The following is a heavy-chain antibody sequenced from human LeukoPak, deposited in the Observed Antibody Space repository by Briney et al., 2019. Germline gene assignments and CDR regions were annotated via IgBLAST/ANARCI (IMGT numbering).Heavy chain of an antibody. J-gene: IGHJ4*02. CDR3: ASGRDYGSSGYLVY. CDR2: INPNSGGT. Sequence: ASVTVSFTASGYTFTVYYMHWVRQAPGQGLEWMGWINPNSGGTNYAQKFQGRVTMTRDTSISTAYMELSRLRSDDTAVYYCASGRDYGSSGYLVYWGQGTLVTVSS. V-gene: IGHV1-2*02. D-gene: IGHD3-22*01. CDR1: GYTFTVYY.